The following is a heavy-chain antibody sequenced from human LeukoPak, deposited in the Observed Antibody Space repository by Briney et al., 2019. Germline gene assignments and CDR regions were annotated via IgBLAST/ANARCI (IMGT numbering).Heavy chain of an antibody. CDR1: GFTLSSYW. CDR2: ISGDGSSA. D-gene: IGHD2-8*02. CDR3: TRGTRGSYYFDF. J-gene: IGHJ4*02. V-gene: IGHV3-74*01. Sequence: GGSLTLSCAASGFTLSSYWMHWVRQAPGKGLLWVSRISGDGSSATYADSVKGRFTISRDNARNTLYLQVNSLRAEDTAMYYCTRGTRGSYYFDFWGQGTLVTVSS.